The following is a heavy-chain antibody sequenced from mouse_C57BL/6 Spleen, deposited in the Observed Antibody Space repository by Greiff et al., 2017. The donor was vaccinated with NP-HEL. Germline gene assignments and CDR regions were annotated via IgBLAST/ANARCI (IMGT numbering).Heavy chain of an antibody. J-gene: IGHJ3*01. D-gene: IGHD1-1*01. Sequence: QVQLQQSGAELVKPGASVKMSCKASGYTFTTYPIEWMKQNHGKSLEWIGNFHPYNDDTKYNEKFKGKATLTADKSSSTAYMQLSSLTYEDSAVYYCARCYYGSSYWFAYWGQGTLVTVSA. V-gene: IGHV1-47*01. CDR1: GYTFTTYP. CDR2: FHPYNDDT. CDR3: ARCYYGSSYWFAY.